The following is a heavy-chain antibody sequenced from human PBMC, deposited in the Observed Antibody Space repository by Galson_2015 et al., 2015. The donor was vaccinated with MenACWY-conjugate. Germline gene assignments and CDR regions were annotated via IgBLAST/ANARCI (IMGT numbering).Heavy chain of an antibody. D-gene: IGHD2-15*01. CDR3: ARRRPRDIGGGFDI. Sequence: SLKNRITTSVDTSKNQFSLNLASVTAADTALYFCARRRPRDIGGGFDIWGQGTLVTVSS. V-gene: IGHV4-39*01. J-gene: IGHJ3*02.